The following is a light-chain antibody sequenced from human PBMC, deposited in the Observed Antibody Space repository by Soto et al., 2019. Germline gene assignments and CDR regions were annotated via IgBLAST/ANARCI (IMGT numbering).Light chain of an antibody. CDR2: GAS. J-gene: IGKJ4*01. V-gene: IGKV3-15*01. Sequence: EIVMTQSPATLSVSPGERATLSCRASQSVSNNLAWYQQKPGQSPRLLIYGASTRATGIPARFSGSGSITEFTLTISSLQSEDFAVYYCQQYNNWPWLTFGGGTKVDIK. CDR1: QSVSNN. CDR3: QQYNNWPWLT.